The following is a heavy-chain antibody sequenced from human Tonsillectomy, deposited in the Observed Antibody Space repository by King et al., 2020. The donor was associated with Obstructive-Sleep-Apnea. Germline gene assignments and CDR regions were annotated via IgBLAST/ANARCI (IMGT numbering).Heavy chain of an antibody. D-gene: IGHD6-19*01. CDR2: MYWDDDK. CDR3: AHGSSGGPSGFDY. CDR1: GLSLSTSGVC. Sequence: TLKESGPTLVKPTQTLTLTCTFSGLSLSTSGVCVGWIRQGLGKALEWLALMYWDDDKRYSPSLNSRLTITTDTSENRVVLTMTNMDTVDTATYYFAHGSSGGPSGFDYWGQGTLVTVSS. V-gene: IGHV2-5*02. J-gene: IGHJ4*02.